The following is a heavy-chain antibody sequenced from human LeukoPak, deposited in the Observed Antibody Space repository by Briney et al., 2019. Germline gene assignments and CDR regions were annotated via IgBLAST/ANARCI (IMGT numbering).Heavy chain of an antibody. Sequence: GGSLRLSCAASGFTFSSYAMSWVRQAPGKGLEWVSAISGSGGSTYYADSMKGRFTISRDNSKNTLYLRMNSLRAEDTAVYYCAKVPAMIVVVHFSTFDYWGQGTLVTVSS. CDR3: AKVPAMIVVVHFSTFDY. CDR2: ISGSGGST. D-gene: IGHD3-22*01. V-gene: IGHV3-23*01. J-gene: IGHJ4*02. CDR1: GFTFSSYA.